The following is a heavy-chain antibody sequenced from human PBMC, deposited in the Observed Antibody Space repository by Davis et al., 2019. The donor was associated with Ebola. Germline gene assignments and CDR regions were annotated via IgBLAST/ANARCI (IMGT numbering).Heavy chain of an antibody. CDR3: ARHRAWMVRGVVDY. CDR1: GGSISSYY. CDR2: MYYSGGT. Sequence: SETLSLTCTVSGGSISSYYLTWIRQPPGKGLEWIGYMYYSGGTNYNPSLKSRVTISVDTSKNQFSLKLSSVTAADTAVYYCARHRAWMVRGVVDYWGQGTLVTVSS. D-gene: IGHD3-10*01. V-gene: IGHV4-59*08. J-gene: IGHJ4*02.